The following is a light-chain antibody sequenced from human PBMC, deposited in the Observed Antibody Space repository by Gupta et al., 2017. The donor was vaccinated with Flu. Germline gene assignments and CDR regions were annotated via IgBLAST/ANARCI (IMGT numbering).Light chain of an antibody. CDR1: QRLRQSNGYNY. V-gene: IGKV2-28*01. Sequence: ISGRFSQRLRQSNGYNYLGWYLQTPGQSQKLLIYLGTNRAAGVPDMFSGSGSGKDFTLKISRVEAEDVRYYYCMQAIHPYTFGQGTKLEIK. CDR2: LGT. J-gene: IGKJ2*01. CDR3: MQAIHPYT.